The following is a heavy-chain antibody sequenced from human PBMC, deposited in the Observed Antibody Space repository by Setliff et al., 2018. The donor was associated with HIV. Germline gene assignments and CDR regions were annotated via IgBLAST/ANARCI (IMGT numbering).Heavy chain of an antibody. CDR2: ISGYNGNT. J-gene: IGHJ3*02. Sequence: ASVKVSCKASGYIFTTYGISWVRQAPGQGLEWMGWISGYNGNTNYAQNLQGRVTMTTDTSTSTVYMELRSLRSDDTAVYYCARGTRVGAKDAFDIWGQGTMVTVSS. V-gene: IGHV1-18*01. CDR1: GYIFTTYG. CDR3: ARGTRVGAKDAFDI. D-gene: IGHD1-26*01.